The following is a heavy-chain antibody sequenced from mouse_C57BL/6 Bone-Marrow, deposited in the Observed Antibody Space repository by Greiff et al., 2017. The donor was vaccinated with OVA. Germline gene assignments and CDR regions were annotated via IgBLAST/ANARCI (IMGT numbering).Heavy chain of an antibody. CDR3: ARKNYYGSLWYFDV. V-gene: IGHV8-8*01. D-gene: IGHD1-1*01. CDR2: IWWDDDK. CDR1: GFSLSTFGMG. Sequence: QVTLKVSGPGILQPSQTLSLTCSFSGFSLSTFGMGVGWIRQPSGKGLEWLAHIWWDDDKYYNPALKSRLTISKETSKNQVFLKIANVDTADTATYYCARKNYYGSLWYFDVWGTGTTVTVSS. J-gene: IGHJ1*03.